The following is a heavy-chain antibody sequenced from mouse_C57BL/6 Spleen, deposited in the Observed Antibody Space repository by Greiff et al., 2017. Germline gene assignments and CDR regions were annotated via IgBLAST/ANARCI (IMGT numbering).Heavy chain of an antibody. J-gene: IGHJ2*01. Sequence: EVQLVESGGGLVKPGGSLKLSCAASGFTFSSYAMSWVRQTPEKRLEWVATISDGGSYTYYPDNVKGRFTISRDNAKNNLYLQMSHLKSEDTAMYYCARDLGLRRGYFDYWGQGTTLTVSS. CDR3: ARDLGLRRGYFDY. D-gene: IGHD2-4*01. CDR1: GFTFSSYA. CDR2: ISDGGSYT. V-gene: IGHV5-4*01.